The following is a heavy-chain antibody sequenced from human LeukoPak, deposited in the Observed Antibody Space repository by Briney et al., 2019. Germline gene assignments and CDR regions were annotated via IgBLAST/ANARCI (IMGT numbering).Heavy chain of an antibody. CDR3: ASQIAAAAFDI. D-gene: IGHD6-13*01. Sequence: GESLKISCKGSGYSFTNYWISWVRQMPGKGLEWMGRIDPSDSYTNYSPSFQSHVTISADKSISTAYLQWSSLKASDTAMYYCASQIAAAAFDIWGQGTMVTVSS. V-gene: IGHV5-10-1*01. CDR2: IDPSDSYT. CDR1: GYSFTNYW. J-gene: IGHJ3*02.